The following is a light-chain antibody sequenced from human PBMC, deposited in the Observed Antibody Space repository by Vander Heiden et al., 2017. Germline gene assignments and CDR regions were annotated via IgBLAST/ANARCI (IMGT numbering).Light chain of an antibody. Sequence: EVVMTQSPLSLPATPAQPTAIPCCSTQSLVSCDGATKFLCFQQRPGQSTPRLISKVSIRDSGVPDRVSAGGLGSEFTVKISRVEARDVGVYDCVEDTHWPRTFGQGTRLEIK. J-gene: IGKJ2*02. CDR2: KVS. V-gene: IGKV2-30*01. CDR1: QSLVSCDGATK. CDR3: VEDTHWPRT.